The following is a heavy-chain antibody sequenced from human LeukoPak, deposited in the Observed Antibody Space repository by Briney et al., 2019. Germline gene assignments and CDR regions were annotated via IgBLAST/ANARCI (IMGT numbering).Heavy chain of an antibody. J-gene: IGHJ6*02. D-gene: IGHD6-13*01. V-gene: IGHV4-39*07. CDR1: GGSISSSSYY. Sequence: SETPSLTCTVSGGSISSSSYYWGWIRQPPGKGLEWIGSIYYSGSTYYNPSLKSRVTISVDTSKNQFSLKLSSVTAADTAVYYCARGSGSSWYAYYYYGMDVWGQGTTVTVSS. CDR3: ARGSGSSWYAYYYYGMDV. CDR2: IYYSGST.